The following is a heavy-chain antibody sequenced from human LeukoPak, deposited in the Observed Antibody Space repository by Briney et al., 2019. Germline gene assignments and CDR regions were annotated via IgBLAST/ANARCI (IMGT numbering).Heavy chain of an antibody. CDR2: INKNGGST. Sequence: GGSLRLSCAASGFTFDDYGMSWVRQGPGKGLEWVSGINKNGGSTGYADSVKGRFTISRDNAKTSLYLQMNSLRVEDTALYYCARGYIGGPFDCWGQGTLVTVSS. CDR3: ARGYIGGPFDC. J-gene: IGHJ4*02. CDR1: GFTFDDYG. V-gene: IGHV3-20*04. D-gene: IGHD6-19*01.